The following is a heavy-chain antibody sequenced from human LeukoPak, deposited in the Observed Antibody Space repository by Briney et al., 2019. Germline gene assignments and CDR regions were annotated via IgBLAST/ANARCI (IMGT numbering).Heavy chain of an antibody. D-gene: IGHD2-8*02. J-gene: IGHJ4*02. CDR2: INWNGGGI. V-gene: IGHV3-20*04. CDR1: GFTFDDYG. Sequence: GGSLRLSCAASGFTFDDYGMSWVRQAPTKGLEWVSGINWNGGGIGYADSVKGRFTISRDNANNSLYLQMNSLRAEDTALYYCVRSSFAGLLGNDYWGQGTLVAVSS. CDR3: VRSSFAGLLGNDY.